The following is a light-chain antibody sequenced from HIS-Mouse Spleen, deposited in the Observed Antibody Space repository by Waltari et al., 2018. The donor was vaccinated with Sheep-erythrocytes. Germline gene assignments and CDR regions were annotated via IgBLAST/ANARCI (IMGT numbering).Light chain of an antibody. J-gene: IGKJ4*01. CDR3: QQLT. Sequence: EIVLTQSPATLSLSPGERATLSCRASQSVSSYLAWYQQKPGQAPRFLIYDASNRATGIPARFSGSGSGTDFTLTISSLEPEDFAVYYCQQLTFGGGTKVEIK. CDR2: DAS. V-gene: IGKV3-11*01. CDR1: QSVSSY.